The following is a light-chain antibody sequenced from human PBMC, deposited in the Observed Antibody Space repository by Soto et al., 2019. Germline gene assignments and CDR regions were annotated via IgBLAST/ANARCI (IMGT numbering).Light chain of an antibody. J-gene: IGKJ3*01. V-gene: IGKV1-27*01. CDR2: AAS. CDR3: QKYSSVPV. CDR1: QGIRNF. Sequence: DIQMTQSPTSLSASVGDRVTITCRASQGIRNFVAWYQQKPGKAPKLLIYAASTLQSGVPSRFSGSGSGTDFTLTINSLQPEDVATYSCQKYSSVPVFGPGTXXXXK.